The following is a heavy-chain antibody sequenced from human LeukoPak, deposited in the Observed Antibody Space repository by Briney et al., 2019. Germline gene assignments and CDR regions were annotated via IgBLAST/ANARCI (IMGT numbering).Heavy chain of an antibody. CDR1: GFTFSNAW. CDR2: IKSKTDGGTT. CDR3: TTDYLGYCSSTSCHLVDY. J-gene: IGHJ4*02. Sequence: PGGSLRLSCAASGFTFSNAWMSWVRQAPGKGLEWVGRIKSKTDGGTTDYAAPVKGRFTISRDDSKNTLYLQMNSLKTEDTAVYYCTTDYLGYCSSTSCHLVDYWGQGTLVTVSS. V-gene: IGHV3-15*01. D-gene: IGHD2-2*03.